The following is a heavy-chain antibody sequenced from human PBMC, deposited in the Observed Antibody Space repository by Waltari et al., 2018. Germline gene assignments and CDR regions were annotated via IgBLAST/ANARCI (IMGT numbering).Heavy chain of an antibody. CDR1: AGSMSSHY. D-gene: IGHD2-15*01. CDR2: IYCSGRS. CDR3: ARGRCDLLFDY. J-gene: IGHJ4*02. V-gene: IGHV4-59*11. Sequence: VQLQESAPGLVQPSETLSLTCTVSAGSMSSHYCTWTRQRPGQGREWDGGIYCSGRSNYIHALKSRVAISVDKTKNQFSLKLSSVTAAETAVYYCARGRCDLLFDYWGQGTLVTVSS.